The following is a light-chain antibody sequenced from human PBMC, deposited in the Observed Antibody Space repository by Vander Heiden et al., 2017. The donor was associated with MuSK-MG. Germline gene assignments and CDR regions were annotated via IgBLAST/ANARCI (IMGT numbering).Light chain of an antibody. V-gene: IGLV1-44*01. J-gene: IGLJ1*01. CDR1: SPTIGSNT. CDR3: SAWDNSLTAYV. Sequence: QSVLTQPPSASGTPGQTVTISCSGSSPTIGSNTVNWHQLLPGTAPRLLIHNNTQRPSGIPDRFSGSKSGTSASLAISGLQSEDEATYFCSAWDNSLTAYVFAPGTEVAV. CDR2: NNT.